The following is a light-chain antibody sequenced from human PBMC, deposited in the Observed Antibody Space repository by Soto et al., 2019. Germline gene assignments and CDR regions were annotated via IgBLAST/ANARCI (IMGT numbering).Light chain of an antibody. Sequence: DIQMTQSPSTLSASVVDRVTITCRASQTISSWLALYQQKPGKAPNLLIYDASTLERGVPSRFSGTGSGTEFTLTIDRLQPDDFATYYCQQYHTSSITFGQGTRLEIK. V-gene: IGKV1-5*01. CDR3: QQYHTSSIT. CDR1: QTISSW. CDR2: DAS. J-gene: IGKJ5*01.